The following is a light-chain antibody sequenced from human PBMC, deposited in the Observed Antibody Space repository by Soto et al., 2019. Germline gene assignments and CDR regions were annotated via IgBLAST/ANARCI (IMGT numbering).Light chain of an antibody. CDR1: QVINTY. Sequence: EIVLTQSPATLSLSPGERATLSCRASQVINTYVAWYQHRPGQGPRLLIYEASKRATGIPARFSGSGSGTDFTLTISSLEPEDFGIYYCQQRHTWPTTVGGGAKVEIK. V-gene: IGKV3-11*01. CDR3: QQRHTWPTT. CDR2: EAS. J-gene: IGKJ4*01.